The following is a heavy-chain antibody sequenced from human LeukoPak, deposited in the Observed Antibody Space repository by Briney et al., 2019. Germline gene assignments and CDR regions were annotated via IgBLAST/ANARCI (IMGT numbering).Heavy chain of an antibody. CDR2: ISAYNGNT. J-gene: IGHJ6*02. CDR3: ARDRTVTTRRYYYYYGMDV. V-gene: IGHV1-18*01. CDR1: GYTFTSHG. D-gene: IGHD4-17*01. Sequence: ASVKVSCKASGYTFTSHGISWVRQAPGQGLEWMRWISAYNGNTNYAQKLQGRVTMTTETSTSTAYMELRSLRSDDTAVYYCARDRTVTTRRYYYYYGMDVWGQGTTVTVSS.